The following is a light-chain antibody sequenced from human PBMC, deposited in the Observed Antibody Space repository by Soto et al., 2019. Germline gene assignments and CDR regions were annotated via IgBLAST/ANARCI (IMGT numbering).Light chain of an antibody. J-gene: IGKJ4*01. Sequence: DIQVTHSPSTLAASVGARVNITCGASQGISNFLDLYQQKTGKAPKLLIYAASTLQSGVPSRLSGSGYGTDLTITISSMKNEDFATYYCQQVESSTSTFGGGTKVDIK. CDR3: QQVESSTST. CDR2: AAS. V-gene: IGKV1-9*01. CDR1: QGISNF.